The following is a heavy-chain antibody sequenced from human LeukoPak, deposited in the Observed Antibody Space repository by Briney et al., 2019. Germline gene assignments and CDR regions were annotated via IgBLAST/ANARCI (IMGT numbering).Heavy chain of an antibody. CDR1: GFTFSSYS. V-gene: IGHV3-21*01. CDR3: ARGKYSSSWDPSSDY. CDR2: ISSSSSYI. D-gene: IGHD6-13*01. Sequence: PGGSPRLSCAASGFTFSSYSMNWVRQAPGKGLEWVSSISSSSSYIYYADSVKGRFTISRDNAKNSLYLQMNSLRAEDTAVYYCARGKYSSSWDPSSDYWGQGTLVTVSS. J-gene: IGHJ4*02.